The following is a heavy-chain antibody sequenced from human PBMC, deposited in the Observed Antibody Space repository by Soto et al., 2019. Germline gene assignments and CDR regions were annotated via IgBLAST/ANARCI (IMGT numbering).Heavy chain of an antibody. CDR1: GYIFNNYG. CDR2: ITADNGDT. J-gene: IGHJ4*02. CDR3: ARRTLGSAIGIGDY. Sequence: QIQLVQSGAEVKVPGASVKVSCRASGYIFNNYGITWVRQAPGQGLEGMGFITADNGDTKFAEKLQGRVSMTTDTSTNTAYMELRNLRSDDTALYYCARRTLGSAIGIGDYWGQGTLVTVSS. V-gene: IGHV1-18*01. D-gene: IGHD7-27*01.